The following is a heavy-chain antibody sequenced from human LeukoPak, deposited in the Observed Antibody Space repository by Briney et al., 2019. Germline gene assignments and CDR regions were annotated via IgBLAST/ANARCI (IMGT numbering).Heavy chain of an antibody. V-gene: IGHV3-33*06. CDR1: GFTFSSYG. CDR2: IWYDGSNK. J-gene: IGHJ4*02. Sequence: QPGRSLRLSCAASGFTFSSYGMHWVRQAPGKGLEWVAVIWYDGSNKYYADSVKGRFTISRDNSKNTLYLQMNSLRAEDTAVYYCAKGGREMATITRFDYWGQGTLVTVSS. CDR3: AKGGREMATITRFDY. D-gene: IGHD5-24*01.